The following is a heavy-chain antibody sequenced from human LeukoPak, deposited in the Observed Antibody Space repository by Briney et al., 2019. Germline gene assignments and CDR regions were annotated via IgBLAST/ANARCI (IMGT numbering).Heavy chain of an antibody. D-gene: IGHD6-19*01. J-gene: IGHJ4*02. V-gene: IGHV4-34*01. Sequence: SETLSLTCAVYGGSFSGYYWSWIRQPPGKGLEWIGEINHSGSTNYNPSLKGRVTISVDTSKNQFSLKLSSVTAADTAVYYCARAYSSGWYGYWGQGTLVTVSS. CDR3: ARAYSSGWYGY. CDR1: GGSFSGYY. CDR2: INHSGST.